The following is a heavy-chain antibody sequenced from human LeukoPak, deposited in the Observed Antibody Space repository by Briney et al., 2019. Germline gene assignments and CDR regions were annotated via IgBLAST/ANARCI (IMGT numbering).Heavy chain of an antibody. CDR3: ARSRSLHDY. CDR2: INQDGSEK. V-gene: IGHV3-7*01. J-gene: IGHJ4*02. Sequence: GGSLRLSCAASGFTFNSYWMRWVRQAPGKGLEWVANINQDGSEKSYVDSVKGRFTISRDNAKNSLYLQMNSLGTEDTALYYCARSRSLHDYWGQGTLVTVSS. CDR1: GFTFNSYW.